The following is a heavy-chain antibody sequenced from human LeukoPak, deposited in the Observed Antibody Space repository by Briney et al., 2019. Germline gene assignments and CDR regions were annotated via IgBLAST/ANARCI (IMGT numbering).Heavy chain of an antibody. CDR3: ARVERGYCSSTRCYGAGYNYYDGMDV. Sequence: GASVKVSRKASGYTFTSYGISWVRQAPGQELEWMGWISAYNGNTNNPQKVQGRVTMTTDTSTSTAYMELRSLISDDTAVYYCARVERGYCSSTRCYGAGYNYYDGMDVWGQGTTVTVSS. V-gene: IGHV1-18*01. D-gene: IGHD2-2*01. J-gene: IGHJ6*02. CDR1: GYTFTSYG. CDR2: ISAYNGNT.